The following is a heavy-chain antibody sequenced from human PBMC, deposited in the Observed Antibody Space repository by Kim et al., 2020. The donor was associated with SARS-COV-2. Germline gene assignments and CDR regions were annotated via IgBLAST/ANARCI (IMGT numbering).Heavy chain of an antibody. D-gene: IGHD6-6*01. CDR1: RFTFSSYA. Sequence: GGSLRLSCAASRFTFSSYAMSWVRQAPGKGLEWVSVIYSGGSNTYYADSAKGRFTISRDDSKNTLYLQMNSLRAEDTAVYYCAKDSSSSSGSFDYWGQGTLVTVSS. CDR3: AKDSSSSSGSFDY. V-gene: IGHV3-23*03. CDR2: IYSGGSNT. J-gene: IGHJ4*02.